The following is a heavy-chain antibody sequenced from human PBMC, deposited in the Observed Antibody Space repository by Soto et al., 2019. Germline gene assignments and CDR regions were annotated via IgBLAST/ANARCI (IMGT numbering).Heavy chain of an antibody. Sequence: PGGSLRLSCAASGFTFSSYGMHWVRQAPGKGLEWVAVIWYDGSNKYYADSVKGRFTISRDNSKNTLYLQMNSLRAEDTAVYFCSCHGANILTSYHYYCGMDVWGQGTTVTVSS. V-gene: IGHV3-33*01. J-gene: IGHJ6*02. CDR2: IWYDGSNK. CDR1: GFTFSSYG. CDR3: SCHGANILTSYHYYCGMDV. D-gene: IGHD3-9*01.